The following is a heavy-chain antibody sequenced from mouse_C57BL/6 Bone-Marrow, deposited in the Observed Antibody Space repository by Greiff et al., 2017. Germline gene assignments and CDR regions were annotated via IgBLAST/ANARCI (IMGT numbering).Heavy chain of an antibody. CDR1: GYTFTDYE. V-gene: IGHV1-15*01. D-gene: IGHD1-1*01. Sequence: QVQLQQSGAELVRPGASVTLSCKASGYTFTDYEMHWVKQTPVHGLEWIGAIDPETGGTAYNQKFKGKAILTADKSYSTAYMELRSLTSEDSAVYYCTRSLRIWFAYWGQGTLVTVSA. CDR2: IDPETGGT. CDR3: TRSLRIWFAY. J-gene: IGHJ3*01.